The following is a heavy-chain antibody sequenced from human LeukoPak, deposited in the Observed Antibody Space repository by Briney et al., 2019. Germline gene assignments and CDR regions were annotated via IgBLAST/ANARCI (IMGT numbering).Heavy chain of an antibody. J-gene: IGHJ4*02. CDR3: ASSGGPLEVPAAIRFDY. CDR1: GGTFSSYA. Sequence: GASVKVSCKASGGTFSSYAISWVRQAPGQGLEWMGRIIPILGIANYAQKFQGRVTITADKSTSTAYMELSGLRSEDTAVYYCASSGGPLEVPAAIRFDYWGQGTLVTVSS. V-gene: IGHV1-69*04. D-gene: IGHD2-2*01. CDR2: IIPILGIA.